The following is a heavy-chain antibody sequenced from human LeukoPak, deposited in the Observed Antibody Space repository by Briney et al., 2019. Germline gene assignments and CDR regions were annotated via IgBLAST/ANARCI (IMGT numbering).Heavy chain of an antibody. CDR1: GFTFSSYA. CDR2: ISSSSSYI. CDR3: ARVNGGAAGYFDY. D-gene: IGHD6-13*01. Sequence: GGSLRLSCAASGFTFSSYAMSWVRQAPGKGLEWVSSISSSSSYIYYADSVKGRFTISRDNAKNSLYLQMNSLRAEDTAVYYCARVNGGAAGYFDYWGQGTLVTVSS. V-gene: IGHV3-21*01. J-gene: IGHJ4*02.